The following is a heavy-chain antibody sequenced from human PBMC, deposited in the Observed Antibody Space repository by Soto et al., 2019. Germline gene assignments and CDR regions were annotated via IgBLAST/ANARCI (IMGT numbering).Heavy chain of an antibody. CDR2: ISGSGDSI. CDR1: GFTFSNYA. V-gene: IGHV3-23*01. D-gene: IGHD6-19*01. J-gene: IGHJ4*02. CDR3: AQGLYSSGYLVFDY. Sequence: GGSLRLCCGASGFTFSNYAMNWVRQAPGKGLEWVSSISGSGDSIYYADSVKGRFTISRDNSNGTLFLQMNSLRAEDTAVYYCAQGLYSSGYLVFDYWGRGTLVTVSS.